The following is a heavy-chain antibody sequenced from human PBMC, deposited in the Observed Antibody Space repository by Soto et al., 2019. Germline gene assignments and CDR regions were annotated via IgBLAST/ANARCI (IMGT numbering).Heavy chain of an antibody. CDR1: GGTFSSYA. Sequence: QVQLVQSGAEVKKPGSSVKVSCKASGGTFSSYAISWVRQAPGQGLEWMGGIIPIFGTAHYAQKFQGRVTITADESTSTAYMELSSLKSEDTAVYSCAINSISTLSYWYFDLWGRGTLVTVSS. D-gene: IGHD3-3*01. J-gene: IGHJ2*01. CDR2: IIPIFGTA. V-gene: IGHV1-69*12. CDR3: AINSISTLSYWYFDL.